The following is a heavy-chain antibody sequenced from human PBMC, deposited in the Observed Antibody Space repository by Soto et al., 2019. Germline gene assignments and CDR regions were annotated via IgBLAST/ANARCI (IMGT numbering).Heavy chain of an antibody. Sequence: GGSLRVSCAASLFTFSDAWMSWVRQSPGKGLDWVGRIKSKSDGGTTEYAAPVRGRFTISRDDSKNTLYLQMNSLKTEDTAVYYCTTDLWRIAVVVGSTGYFNPWGQGTPVSVSS. J-gene: IGHJ5*02. CDR2: IKSKSDGGTT. CDR1: LFTFSDAW. D-gene: IGHD2-15*01. CDR3: TTDLWRIAVVVGSTGYFNP. V-gene: IGHV3-15*01.